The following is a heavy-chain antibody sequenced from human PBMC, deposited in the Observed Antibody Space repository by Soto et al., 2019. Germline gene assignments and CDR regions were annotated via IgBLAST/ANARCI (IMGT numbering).Heavy chain of an antibody. CDR3: AAHWHPGFNS. D-gene: IGHD1-1*01. J-gene: IGHJ5*01. Sequence: GGSLSLSCAGSGVDFSDFHISWVRQAPGKGLEWISYISSSLGHTDYADSVKGRFTISRDNAKSSVFLEMSDLRSDETAVYYCAAHWHPGFNSWGQGTLVTVS. CDR1: GVDFSDFH. V-gene: IGHV3-11*03. CDR2: ISSSLGHT.